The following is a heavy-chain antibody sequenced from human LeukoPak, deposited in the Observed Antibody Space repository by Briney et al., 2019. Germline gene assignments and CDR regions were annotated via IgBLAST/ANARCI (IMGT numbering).Heavy chain of an antibody. J-gene: IGHJ4*02. Sequence: SETLSLTCTVSGGSISSYYWSWIRQPPGKGLEWIGYIYYSGSTNDNPSLKSRVTISVDTSKNQFSLKLSSVTAADTAVYYCARLGLGRDNWNFDYWGQGTLVTVSS. CDR3: ARLGLGRDNWNFDY. CDR2: IYYSGST. CDR1: GGSISSYY. V-gene: IGHV4-59*08. D-gene: IGHD1-1*01.